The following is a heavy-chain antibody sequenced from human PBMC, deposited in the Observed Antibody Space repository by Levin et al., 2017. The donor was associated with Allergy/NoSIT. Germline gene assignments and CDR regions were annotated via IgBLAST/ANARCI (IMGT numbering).Heavy chain of an antibody. CDR2: IGTADDT. V-gene: IGHV3-13*01. J-gene: IGHJ3*02. CDR1: GFTFSSYD. CDR3: ARVINNSGYDYGSGFDI. D-gene: IGHD5-12*01. Sequence: GESLKISCAASGFTFSSYDMHWVRQATGKGLEWVSGIGTADDTYYPGSVKGRFAISRENAKNSLYLQMNSLRAGDTAVYYCARVINNSGYDYGSGFDIWGQGTMVTGSS.